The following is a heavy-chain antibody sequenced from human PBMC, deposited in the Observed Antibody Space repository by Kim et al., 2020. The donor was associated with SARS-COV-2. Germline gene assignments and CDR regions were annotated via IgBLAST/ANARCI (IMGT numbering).Heavy chain of an antibody. CDR3: ARVHQYQLLYYWFDP. Sequence: ASVKVSCKASGYTFTSYGISWVRQAPGQGLEWMGWISAYNGNTNYAQKLQGRVTMTTDTSTSTAYMELRSLRSDDTAVYYCARVHQYQLLYYWFDPWGQGTLVTVSS. CDR1: GYTFTSYG. V-gene: IGHV1-18*01. J-gene: IGHJ5*02. CDR2: ISAYNGNT. D-gene: IGHD2-2*01.